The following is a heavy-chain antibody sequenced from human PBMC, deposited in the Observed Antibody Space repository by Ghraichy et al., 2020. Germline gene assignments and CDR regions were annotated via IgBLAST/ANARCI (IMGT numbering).Heavy chain of an antibody. J-gene: IGHJ3*01. CDR1: GFNFKNSW. CDR3: AKEPGITVFDV. D-gene: IGHD3-10*01. V-gene: IGHV3-74*01. CDR2: LNGDGDNI. Sequence: ETLSLTCAASGFNFKNSWMHWVRQPPGKGLVWVSRLNGDGDNIAYADSVNGRFTISRDNAKNTLYLQMNSLRAEDTAIYYCAKEPGITVFDVWGQGTTVTVSS.